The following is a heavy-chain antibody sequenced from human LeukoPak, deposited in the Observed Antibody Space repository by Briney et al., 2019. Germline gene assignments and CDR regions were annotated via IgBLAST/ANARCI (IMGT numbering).Heavy chain of an antibody. CDR2: ISGSGGST. CDR1: GFTFSSYA. CDR3: AKDWLILWFGELRFYFDY. D-gene: IGHD3-10*01. V-gene: IGHV3-23*01. Sequence: GGSLRLSCAASGFTFSSYAMSWVRQAPGKGLEWVSAISGSGGSTYYADSVKGRFTISRDNSKNTLYLQMNSLRAEDTAVYYCAKDWLILWFGELRFYFDYWGQGTLVTVSS. J-gene: IGHJ4*02.